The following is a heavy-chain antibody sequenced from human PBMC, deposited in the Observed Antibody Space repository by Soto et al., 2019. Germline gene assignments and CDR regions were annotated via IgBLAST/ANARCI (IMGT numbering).Heavy chain of an antibody. CDR2: IKYDGSEK. J-gene: IGHJ4*02. D-gene: IGHD3-22*01. Sequence: AQLEESGGDLVKPGGSLRLSCAASGFTFSSYWMSWVRQAPGRGLEWMANIKYDGSEKYYVDSVKGRLTISRDNAKNSLYLQMNSLRAEDTAVYYCASSPHKDSRPDYWGQGTLVTVSS. CDR1: GFTFSSYW. CDR3: ASSPHKDSRPDY. V-gene: IGHV3-7*03.